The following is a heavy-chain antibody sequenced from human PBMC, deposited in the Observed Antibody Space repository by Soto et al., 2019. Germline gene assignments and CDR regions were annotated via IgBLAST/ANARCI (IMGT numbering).Heavy chain of an antibody. V-gene: IGHV3-66*01. J-gene: IGHJ6*04. CDR3: TRDAVECSGGSCYGVAMDV. Sequence: EVQLVESGGGLVQPGGSLRLSCAASGFSVSTQYMSWVRQAPGKGLEWLPLIQSGGSTYYADSVKGRLTSSSDNSENTLFLQMNSLRVEDTAVYYCTRDAVECSGGSCYGVAMDVWGKGTTVTVSA. CDR2: IQSGGST. D-gene: IGHD2-15*01. CDR1: GFSVSTQY.